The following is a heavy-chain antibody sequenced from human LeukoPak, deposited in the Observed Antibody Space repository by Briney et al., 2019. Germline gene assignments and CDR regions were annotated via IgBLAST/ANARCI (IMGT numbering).Heavy chain of an antibody. CDR3: ARGSIFGVVVRWFDP. CDR2: IYTSGST. V-gene: IGHV4-61*02. Sequence: PSETLSLTCTVSGGSISSGSYYCSWIRQPAGKGLEWIGRIYTSGSTNYNPSLKSRVTISVDTSKNQFSLKLSSVTAADTAVYYCARGSIFGVVVRWFDPWGQGTLVTVSS. J-gene: IGHJ5*02. CDR1: GGSISSGSYY. D-gene: IGHD3-3*01.